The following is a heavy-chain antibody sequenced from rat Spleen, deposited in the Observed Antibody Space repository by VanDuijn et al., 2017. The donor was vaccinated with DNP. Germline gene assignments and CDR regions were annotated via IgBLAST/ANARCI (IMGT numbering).Heavy chain of an antibody. J-gene: IGHJ2*01. D-gene: IGHD1-11*01. Sequence: EVQLVESGGDLVQSGRSLKVSCAASGFTFSDYNMAWVRQAPKKGLEWVATITYDGSRTYCRDSVKGRFTISRDNTENTLYLQMHSLRPDDTATYFCVKGGLLATGLDYWGQGVMVTVSA. CDR1: GFTFSDYN. CDR3: VKGGLLATGLDY. CDR2: ITYDGSRT. V-gene: IGHV5S10*01.